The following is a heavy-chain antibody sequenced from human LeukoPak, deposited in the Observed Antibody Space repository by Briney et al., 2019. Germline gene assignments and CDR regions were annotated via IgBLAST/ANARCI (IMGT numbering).Heavy chain of an antibody. J-gene: IGHJ4*02. CDR1: GFTFSSYS. Sequence: GGSLRLSCAASGFTFSSYSMNWVRQAPGKGLEWVSSISTSSSYIYYADSVKGRFTISRDNAKNSLYLQMNSLRAEGTAVYYCASQPFTSRWGQGTLVTVSS. V-gene: IGHV3-21*01. D-gene: IGHD2-2*01. CDR2: ISTSSSYI. CDR3: ASQPFTSR.